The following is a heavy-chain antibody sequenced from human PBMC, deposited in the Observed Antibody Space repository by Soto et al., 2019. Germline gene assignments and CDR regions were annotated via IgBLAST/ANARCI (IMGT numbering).Heavy chain of an antibody. CDR3: SRYIWS. CDR2: IYSGGST. Sequence: EVQLVETGGGLVQPGGSLRLSCAASGFTVSSDYMNWVRQAPGKGLEWVSVIYSGGSTYYADHVKGRFTITRDNAKNTVYLKMNSLRVDDTAVYYCSRYIWSWGQGTLVTVSS. V-gene: IGHV3-66*01. J-gene: IGHJ5*02. CDR1: GFTVSSDY. D-gene: IGHD3-9*01.